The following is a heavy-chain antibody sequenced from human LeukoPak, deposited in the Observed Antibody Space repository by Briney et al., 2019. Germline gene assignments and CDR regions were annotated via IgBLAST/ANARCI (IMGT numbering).Heavy chain of an antibody. Sequence: GGSLRLSCAASGFTFSSYAISWVRQAPGQGLEWMGRIIPILGIANYAQKFQGRVTITADKSTSTAYMELSSLRSEDTAVYYCARDRYHLPFDYWGQGTLVTVSS. D-gene: IGHD3-3*02. V-gene: IGHV1-69*04. CDR3: ARDRYHLPFDY. CDR1: GFTFSSYA. CDR2: IIPILGIA. J-gene: IGHJ4*02.